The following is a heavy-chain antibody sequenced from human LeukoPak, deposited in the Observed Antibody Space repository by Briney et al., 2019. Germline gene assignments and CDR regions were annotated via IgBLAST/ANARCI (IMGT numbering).Heavy chain of an antibody. J-gene: IGHJ3*02. Sequence: GGSLRLSCAASGFTFSSYAMHWVRQAPGKGLEWVAVISYDGSNKYYADSVKGRFTISRDNSKNTLYLQMGSLRAEDMAVYYCAMGATTRAFDTWGQGTMVTVSS. CDR3: AMGATTRAFDT. CDR2: ISYDGSNK. CDR1: GFTFSSYA. V-gene: IGHV3-30*14. D-gene: IGHD1-26*01.